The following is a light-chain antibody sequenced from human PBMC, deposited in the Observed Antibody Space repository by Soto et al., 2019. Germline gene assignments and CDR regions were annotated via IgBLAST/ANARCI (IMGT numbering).Light chain of an antibody. CDR3: CSYAGAYTYV. CDR2: DVT. J-gene: IGLJ1*01. CDR1: STNIGSFNY. V-gene: IGLV2-11*01. Sequence: QSALTQPRSVSGSPGQSVTISCTGTSTNIGSFNYVSWYQQHPGKAPRLMVYDVTKRPSGVPDRFSGSKSGSTASLTISGLQAEDEADYFCCSYAGAYTYVFGTGTKLTVL.